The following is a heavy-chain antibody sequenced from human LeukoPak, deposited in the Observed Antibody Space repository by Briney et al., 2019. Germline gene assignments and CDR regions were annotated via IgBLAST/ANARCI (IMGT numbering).Heavy chain of an antibody. CDR3: ARRISSWNVYIDK. D-gene: IGHD1-1*01. J-gene: IGHJ4*02. CDR1: GGSLSGYY. CDR2: IYSSGTT. Sequence: SETLSLTCSVSGGSLSGYYWGWIRQTPGKGLEWIGYIYSSGTTNYNRALQSRVTISLDTAKNQFSLSVTSVTAADTAMYFCARRISSWNVYIDKWGQGIQVTVSS. V-gene: IGHV4-59*12.